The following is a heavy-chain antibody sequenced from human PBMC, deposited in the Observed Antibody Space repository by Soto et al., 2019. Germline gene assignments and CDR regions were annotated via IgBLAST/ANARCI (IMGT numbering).Heavy chain of an antibody. Sequence: ASVKVSCKASGYTFTSYGISWVRQAPGQGLEWMGWISAYNGNTNYAQKLQGRVTMTTDTSTSTAYMELRSLRSDDTAVYYCARTTIFGVVMDQNWFDPWGQGTLVTVSS. CDR3: ARTTIFGVVMDQNWFDP. CDR1: GYTFTSYG. V-gene: IGHV1-18*01. CDR2: ISAYNGNT. D-gene: IGHD3-3*01. J-gene: IGHJ5*02.